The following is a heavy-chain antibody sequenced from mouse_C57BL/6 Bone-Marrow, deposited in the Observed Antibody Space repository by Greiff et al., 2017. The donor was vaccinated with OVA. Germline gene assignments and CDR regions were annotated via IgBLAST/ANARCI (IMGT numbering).Heavy chain of an antibody. CDR2: IWSGGST. Sequence: QVQLQQSGPGLVQPSQSLSITCTVSGFSLTSYGVHWVRQSPGKGLEWLGVIWSGGSTDYNAAFISRMSISKDNSKSQVFFKMNSLQADDTAIYYCARLYYDYDWFAYWGQGTLVTVSA. CDR3: ARLYYDYDWFAY. V-gene: IGHV2-2*01. J-gene: IGHJ3*01. D-gene: IGHD2-4*01. CDR1: GFSLTSYG.